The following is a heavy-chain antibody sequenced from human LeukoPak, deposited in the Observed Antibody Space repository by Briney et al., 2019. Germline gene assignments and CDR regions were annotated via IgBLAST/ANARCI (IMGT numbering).Heavy chain of an antibody. CDR2: IYYSGST. J-gene: IGHJ4*02. CDR3: AMGYYGSGSKIPFDY. D-gene: IGHD3-10*01. V-gene: IGHV4-39*01. Sequence: SETLSLTCTVSGGSISSSSYYWGWIRQPPGKGLEWIGSIYYSGSTYYNPSLKSRVTISVDTSKNQFSLKLSSVTAADAAVYYCAMGYYGSGSKIPFDYWGQGTLVTVSS. CDR1: GGSISSSSYY.